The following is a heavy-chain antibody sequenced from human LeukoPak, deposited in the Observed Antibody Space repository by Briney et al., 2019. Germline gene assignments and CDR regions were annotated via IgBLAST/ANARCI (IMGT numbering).Heavy chain of an antibody. CDR1: KDTFTPYD. CDR2: MNPNSGNT. CDR3: ARSTMGARRKYDY. D-gene: IGHD1-26*01. Sequence: ASVKVSCKASKDTFTPYDVNWVRRATGLGLEWMGWMNPNSGNTGYAQKFQGRVTMTMNSSISTAYMELTSLTSEDTAVYYCARSTMGARRKYDYWGQGTLVTVSS. V-gene: IGHV1-8*01. J-gene: IGHJ4*02.